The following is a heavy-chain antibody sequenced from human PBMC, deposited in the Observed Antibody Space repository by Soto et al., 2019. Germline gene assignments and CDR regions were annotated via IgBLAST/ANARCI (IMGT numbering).Heavy chain of an antibody. Sequence: ASVKVSCKTSGYTFTRYCIRWVRQAPGQGLEWMGWINPETGGTKYAQKFQGRVIMTTDTSISTAYMEVSSLRSDDAAVYYCAKDRFRIISPGMDVWGQGTTVTVSS. D-gene: IGHD3-10*01. V-gene: IGHV1-2*02. CDR2: INPETGGT. CDR1: GYTFTRYC. J-gene: IGHJ6*02. CDR3: AKDRFRIISPGMDV.